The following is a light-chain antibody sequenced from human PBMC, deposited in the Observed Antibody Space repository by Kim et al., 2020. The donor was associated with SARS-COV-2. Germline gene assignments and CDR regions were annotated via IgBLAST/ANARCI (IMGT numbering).Light chain of an antibody. Sequence: EIVLTQSPATLSLSPGERATLSCRASQSVSSYLAWYQQKPGQAPRLLIYDASNRATGIPARFSGSGSGTDFTLTIGSLEPEEFAVYYCQQRGNWPRTFGGGTKVDIK. CDR1: QSVSSY. CDR2: DAS. J-gene: IGKJ4*01. V-gene: IGKV3-11*01. CDR3: QQRGNWPRT.